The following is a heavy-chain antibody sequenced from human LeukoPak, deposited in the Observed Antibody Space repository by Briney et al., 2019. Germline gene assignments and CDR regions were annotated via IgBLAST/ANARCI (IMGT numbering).Heavy chain of an antibody. CDR1: GFTFSSYG. CDR3: AKDSDYYSSGWGEPNWFDP. Sequence: PGGSLRLSCAASGFTFSSYGMHWVRQAPGKGLEWVAVISYDRSNKYYADSVKGQFTISRDNSKNTLYLQMNSLRAEDTAVYYCAKDSDYYSSGWGEPNWFDPWGQGTLVTVSS. CDR2: ISYDRSNK. V-gene: IGHV3-30*18. D-gene: IGHD6-19*01. J-gene: IGHJ5*02.